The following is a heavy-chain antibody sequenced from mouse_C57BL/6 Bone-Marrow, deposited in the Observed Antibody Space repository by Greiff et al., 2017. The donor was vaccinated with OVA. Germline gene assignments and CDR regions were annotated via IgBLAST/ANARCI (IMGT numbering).Heavy chain of an antibody. CDR2: IEPENGDT. Sequence: EVKVVESGAELVRPGASVKLSCTASGFNIKDDYMHWVKQRPEQGLEWIGWIEPENGDTEYASKFQGKATITADTSSNTAYLQLSSLTSEDTAVYYCTPSYGSSYWYFDVWGTGTTVTVSS. D-gene: IGHD1-1*01. CDR1: GFNIKDDY. CDR3: TPSYGSSYWYFDV. V-gene: IGHV14-4*01. J-gene: IGHJ1*03.